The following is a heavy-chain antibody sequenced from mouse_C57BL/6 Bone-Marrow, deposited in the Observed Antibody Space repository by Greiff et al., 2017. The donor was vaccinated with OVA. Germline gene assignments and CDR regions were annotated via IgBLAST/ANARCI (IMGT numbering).Heavy chain of an antibody. D-gene: IGHD1-1*01. CDR2: ISDGGSYT. Sequence: VQLVESGGGLVKPGGSLKLSCAASGFTFSSYAMSWVRQTPEKRLEWVATISDGGSYTYYPDNVKGRFTISRDNAKNNLYLQMSHLKSEDTAMYYCAREGLLFYAMDYWGQGTSVTVSS. CDR3: AREGLLFYAMDY. J-gene: IGHJ4*01. CDR1: GFTFSSYA. V-gene: IGHV5-4*01.